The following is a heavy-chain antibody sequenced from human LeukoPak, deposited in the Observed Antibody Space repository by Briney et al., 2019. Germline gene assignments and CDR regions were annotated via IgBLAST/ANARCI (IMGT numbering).Heavy chain of an antibody. CDR1: GFTFSNYW. Sequence: PGGSLGLSCAASGFTFSNYWMSWLRQAPGKGLEWVANIKQDGSEKYYVDSVKGRFTISRDNAKNSLYLQMNSLRAEDTAVYYCARDKGAGENFDYWGQGALVTVSS. J-gene: IGHJ4*02. D-gene: IGHD3-10*01. CDR2: IKQDGSEK. CDR3: ARDKGAGENFDY. V-gene: IGHV3-7*01.